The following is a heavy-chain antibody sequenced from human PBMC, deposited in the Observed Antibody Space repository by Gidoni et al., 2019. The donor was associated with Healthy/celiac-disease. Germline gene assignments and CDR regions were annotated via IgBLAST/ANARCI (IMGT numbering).Heavy chain of an antibody. CDR2: IYYSGST. CDR1: GGSISSYY. Sequence: QVQLQESGPGLVKPSETLSLTCTVSGGSISSYYWSWIRQPPGKGLEWIGYIYYSGSTNYNPSLKSRVTISVDTSKNQFSLKLSSVTAADTAVYYCARDAGWLPTWGQGTLVTVSS. CDR3: ARDAGWLPT. J-gene: IGHJ5*02. D-gene: IGHD5-12*01. V-gene: IGHV4-59*01.